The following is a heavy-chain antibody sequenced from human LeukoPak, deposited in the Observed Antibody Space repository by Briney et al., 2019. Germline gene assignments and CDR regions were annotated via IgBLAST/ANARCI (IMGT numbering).Heavy chain of an antibody. CDR1: GFTFSSYS. CDR2: ISSFSSTT. V-gene: IGHV3-48*02. J-gene: IGHJ4*02. D-gene: IGHD4/OR15-4a*01. CDR3: ARGSYGGVDY. Sequence: PGGSLRLSCAASGFTFSSYSINWVRQAPGKGLEWGSYISSFSSTTYYADSVKGRFTISRDNAKNSLYLQMNSLRDEGTAVYYCARGSYGGVDYWGQGRLVAVSS.